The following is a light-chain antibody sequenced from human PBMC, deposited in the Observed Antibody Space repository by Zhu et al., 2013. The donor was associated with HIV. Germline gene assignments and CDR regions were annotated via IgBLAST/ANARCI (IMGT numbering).Light chain of an antibody. Sequence: EIVLTQSPGTLSLSPGETATLSCRASQSVGSRSLAWYQQKPGQAPRLLIYDASIRATGIADRFSGSGYETDFTLTISSLEPEDFAIYYCQHYDNSPWTFGQGTRVDVK. CDR3: QHYDNSPWT. V-gene: IGKV3-20*01. CDR2: DAS. CDR1: QSVGSRS. J-gene: IGKJ1*01.